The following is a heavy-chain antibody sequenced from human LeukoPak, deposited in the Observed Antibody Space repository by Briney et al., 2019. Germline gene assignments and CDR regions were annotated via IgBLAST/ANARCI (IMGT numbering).Heavy chain of an antibody. CDR2: IYWDDDK. V-gene: IGHV2-5*02. CDR1: GFSLSSSGVG. Sequence: GPTLVKPPQTLTLTCTFSGFSLSSSGVGVGWIRQPPGKALEWLAPIYWDDDKTYSPSLKSRLTNTKATSKNQVVLTMTNMDPVDTATYYCAHSSPDYGSGSYHLDYWGQGTLVTVSS. D-gene: IGHD3-10*01. J-gene: IGHJ4*02. CDR3: AHSSPDYGSGSYHLDY.